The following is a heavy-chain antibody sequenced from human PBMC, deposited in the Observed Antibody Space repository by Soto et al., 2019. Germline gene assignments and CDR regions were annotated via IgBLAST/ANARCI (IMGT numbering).Heavy chain of an antibody. CDR2: ISSSSSYI. Sequence: GGSLRLSCAASGFTFSSYSMNWVRQAPGKGLEWVSSISSSSSYIYYADSVKGRFTISRDNAKNSLYLQMNSLRAEDTAVYYCARDLREYYYYGMDVWGQGTTVTVSS. J-gene: IGHJ6*02. V-gene: IGHV3-21*01. CDR3: ARDLREYYYYGMDV. CDR1: GFTFSSYS.